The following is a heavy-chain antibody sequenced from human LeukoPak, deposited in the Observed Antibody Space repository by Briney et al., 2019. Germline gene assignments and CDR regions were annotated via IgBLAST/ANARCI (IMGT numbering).Heavy chain of an antibody. D-gene: IGHD2-2*01. CDR1: GYSFTSYG. V-gene: IGHV1-18*01. CDR3: ARDRARSAMAQEFQH. Sequence: ASVKVSCKASGYSFTSYGFSWVRQAPGQGLEWVGWISAYNGHTEYAQKFQGRVTMTTDTSTSTAYMELRSLRSDDTAVYFCARDRARSAMAQEFQHWGQGTQVTVPS. J-gene: IGHJ1*01. CDR2: ISAYNGHT.